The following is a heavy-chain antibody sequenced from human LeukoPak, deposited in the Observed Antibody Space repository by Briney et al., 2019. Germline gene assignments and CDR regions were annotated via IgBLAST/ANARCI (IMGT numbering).Heavy chain of an antibody. CDR1: GGSFSGYY. CDR2: INHSGST. V-gene: IGHV4-34*01. D-gene: IGHD3-10*01. CDR3: ARGPHYYGSGSYVIDY. Sequence: PSETLSLTCAVSGGSFSGYYWSWIRQPPGKGLEWIGEINHSGSTNYNPSLKSRVTISVDTSKNQFSLKLSSVTAADTAVYYCARGPHYYGSGSYVIDYWGQGTLVTVSS. J-gene: IGHJ4*02.